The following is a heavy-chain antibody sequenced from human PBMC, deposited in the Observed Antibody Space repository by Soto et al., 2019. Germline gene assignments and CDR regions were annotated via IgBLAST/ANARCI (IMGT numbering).Heavy chain of an antibody. CDR2: IKSFNGDT. CDR1: GYTFTGYY. CDR3: ARVVSPYYDVLTGNWFDP. D-gene: IGHD3-9*01. J-gene: IGHJ5*02. V-gene: IGHV1-2*02. Sequence: QVQLVQSGAEVKEPGASVKVSCKASGYTFTGYYMHWARQAPGQGLEWMGWIKSFNGDTNYAQKFQGRVTLTSDTSISTAYMELSRLKSDDTAVYYCARVVSPYYDVLTGNWFDPWGQGTLVTVSS.